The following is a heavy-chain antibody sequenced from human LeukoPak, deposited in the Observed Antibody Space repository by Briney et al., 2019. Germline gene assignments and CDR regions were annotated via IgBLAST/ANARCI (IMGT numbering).Heavy chain of an antibody. CDR1: GFTFSSYA. CDR2: ISGSGGST. Sequence: PGGSLRLSCAASGFTFSSYAMSWVRQAPGKGLEWVSAISGSGGSTYYADSVKGRLTISRDNSKNTLYLQMNSLRAEDTAVYYCAKDGSPYYDSSGRPFDYWGQGTLVTVSS. CDR3: AKDGSPYYDSSGRPFDY. V-gene: IGHV3-23*01. J-gene: IGHJ4*02. D-gene: IGHD3-22*01.